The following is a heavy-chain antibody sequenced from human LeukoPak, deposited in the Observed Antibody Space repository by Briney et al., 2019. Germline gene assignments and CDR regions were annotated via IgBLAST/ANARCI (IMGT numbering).Heavy chain of an antibody. CDR1: GYTFTSYD. V-gene: IGHV1-8*01. Sequence: ASVKVSCKASGYTFTSYDINWVRQATGQGLEWMGWMNPNSGNTGYAQKFQGRVTMTRSTSISTAYMELSSLRSEDTAVYYCARRVVPAAIEDYYYYYMDVWGKGTTVTVSS. J-gene: IGHJ6*03. D-gene: IGHD2-2*02. CDR2: MNPNSGNT. CDR3: ARRVVPAAIEDYYYYYMDV.